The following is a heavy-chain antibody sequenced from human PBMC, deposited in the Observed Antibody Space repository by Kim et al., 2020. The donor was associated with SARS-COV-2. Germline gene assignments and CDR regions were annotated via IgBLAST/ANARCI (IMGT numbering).Heavy chain of an antibody. Sequence: GGSLRLSCAASGFTFSSYWMHWVRQAPGQGLEWVSNINQDGSAKYYVDSVKGRFTISRDNARNSLYLQMNSLRAEDTAIYYCANYGSGSGGSDYWGQGTLVTVSS. D-gene: IGHD3-10*01. J-gene: IGHJ4*02. V-gene: IGHV3-7*01. CDR2: INQDGSAK. CDR3: ANYGSGSGGSDY. CDR1: GFTFSSYW.